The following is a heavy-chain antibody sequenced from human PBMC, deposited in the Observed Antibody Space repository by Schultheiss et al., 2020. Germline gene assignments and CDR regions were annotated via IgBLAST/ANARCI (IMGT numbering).Heavy chain of an antibody. CDR3: ARGERWLQSPTMDV. CDR1: GGSFSGYY. D-gene: IGHD5-24*01. CDR2: INHSGST. J-gene: IGHJ6*02. Sequence: SETLSLTCAVYGGSFSGYYWSWIRQPPGKGLEWIGEINHSGSTNYNPSLKSRVTISVDTSKNQFSLKLSSVTAADTAVYYCARGERWLQSPTMDVWGQGTTVTVSS. V-gene: IGHV4-34*01.